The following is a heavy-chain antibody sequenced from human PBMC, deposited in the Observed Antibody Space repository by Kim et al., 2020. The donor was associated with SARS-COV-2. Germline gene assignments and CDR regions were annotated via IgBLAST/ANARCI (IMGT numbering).Heavy chain of an antibody. CDR3: ARLLMDGKHIGDVCDI. CDR2: ST. J-gene: IGHJ3*02. D-gene: IGHD2-21*01. V-gene: IGHV4-39*01. Sequence: STYYNPSLKSRVTISVDTSKNQLSLKLSSVTAADTAVYYCARLLMDGKHIGDVCDI.